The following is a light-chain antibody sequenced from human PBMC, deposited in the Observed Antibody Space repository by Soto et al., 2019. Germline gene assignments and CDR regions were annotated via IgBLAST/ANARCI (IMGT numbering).Light chain of an antibody. J-gene: IGLJ1*01. CDR2: GNT. Sequence: QSVLTQPPSASVSPGQSVAVSCTGTSSDVGGYNYVSWYQQHPGKAPKLLIYGNTNRPSGVPDRFSGSKSGTSASLAIAGLQTEDEGDYYCQTYDSSLSGLYVFGTGTKVTVL. CDR1: SSDVGGYNY. V-gene: IGLV2-8*01. CDR3: QTYDSSLSGLYV.